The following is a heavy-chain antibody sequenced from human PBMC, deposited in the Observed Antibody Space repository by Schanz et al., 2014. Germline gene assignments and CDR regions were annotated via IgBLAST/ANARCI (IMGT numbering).Heavy chain of an antibody. J-gene: IGHJ3*02. D-gene: IGHD3-10*01. V-gene: IGHV3-23*04. CDR3: AKGRFGELSAFDI. CDR2: VSSRSDEI. Sequence: EVQLVESGGGWVQPGGSLRLSCAASGFTFSDYSMNWVRQAPGKGLEWVAAVSSRSDEIKYADSVRGRFTISRDNSRSTMYLQMNSLRAEDTAVYYCAKGRFGELSAFDIWGQGTMVTVSS. CDR1: GFTFSDYS.